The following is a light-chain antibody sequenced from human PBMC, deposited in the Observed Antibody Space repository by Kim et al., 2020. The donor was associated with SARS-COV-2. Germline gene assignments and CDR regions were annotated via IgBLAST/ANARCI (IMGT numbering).Light chain of an antibody. CDR3: QKYNSAPLS. J-gene: IGKJ4*01. V-gene: IGKV1-27*01. CDR2: AAS. Sequence: ASVGDRVTITCRASQAIGNHLAWYQQKPGKVPKLLIYAASTLQSGIPSRFSGSASGTDFTLTISSLQPEDIATYYCQKYNSAPLSFGGGTKVDIK. CDR1: QAIGNH.